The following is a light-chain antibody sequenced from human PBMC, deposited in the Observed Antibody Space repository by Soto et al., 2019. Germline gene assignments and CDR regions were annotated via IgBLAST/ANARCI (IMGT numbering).Light chain of an antibody. Sequence: QSVLTQPPSASGSPGQSVTISCTGTSSDVGGCNYVSWYQQHPGKAPKLMIYEVSKRPSGVPDRFSGSKSGNTASLTVSGLQAEDEADYYCSSYAGSNNRVVFGGGTKLTVL. CDR3: SSYAGSNNRVV. J-gene: IGLJ2*01. CDR2: EVS. V-gene: IGLV2-8*01. CDR1: SSDVGGCNY.